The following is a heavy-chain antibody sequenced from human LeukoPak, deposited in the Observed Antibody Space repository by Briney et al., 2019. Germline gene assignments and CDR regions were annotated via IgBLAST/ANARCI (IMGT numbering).Heavy chain of an antibody. Sequence: PGGSLRLSCAASGFTFSSYSMNWVRQAPGKGLEWVSSISSSSSYIYYADSVKGRFTISRDNAKDSLYLQMNSLRAEDTAVYYCARGGGIAAAGHFDYWGQGTLVTVSS. D-gene: IGHD6-13*01. J-gene: IGHJ4*02. CDR3: ARGGGIAAAGHFDY. V-gene: IGHV3-21*01. CDR2: ISSSSSYI. CDR1: GFTFSSYS.